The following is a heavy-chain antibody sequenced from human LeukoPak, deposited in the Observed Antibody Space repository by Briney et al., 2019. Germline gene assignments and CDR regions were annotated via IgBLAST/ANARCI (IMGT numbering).Heavy chain of an antibody. CDR3: ARDRGSYYTCFDY. CDR2: ISSSGSTI. V-gene: IGHV3-48*03. CDR1: GFTFSSYE. D-gene: IGHD3-10*01. J-gene: IGHJ4*02. Sequence: PGGSLRLSXAASGFTFSSYEMNWVRQAPGKGLEWVSYISSSGSTIYYADSVKGRFTISRDNAKNSLYLQMNSLRAEDTAVYYCARDRGSYYTCFDYWGQGILVTVSS.